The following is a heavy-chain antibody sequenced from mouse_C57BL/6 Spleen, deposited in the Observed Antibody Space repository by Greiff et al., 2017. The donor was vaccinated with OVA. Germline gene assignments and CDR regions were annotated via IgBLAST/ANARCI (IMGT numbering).Heavy chain of an antibody. J-gene: IGHJ1*03. CDR2: INPNNGGT. Sequence: VQLQQSGPELVKPGASVKISCKASGYTFTDYYMNWVKQSHGKSLEWIGDINPNNGGTSYNQKFKGKATLTVDKSSSTAYMELRSLTSEDSAVYYCARGDDNWYFDVWGTGTTVTVSS. CDR1: GYTFTDYY. CDR3: ARGDDNWYFDV. V-gene: IGHV1-26*01.